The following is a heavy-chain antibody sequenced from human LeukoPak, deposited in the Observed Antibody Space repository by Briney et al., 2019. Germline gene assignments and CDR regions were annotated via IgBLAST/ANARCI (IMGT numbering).Heavy chain of an antibody. Sequence: GGSLRLSCAASGFTFSSYSMNWVRQAPGKGLEWVSSISSSSSYIYYADSVEGRFTISRDNAKNSLYLQMNSLRAEDTAVYYCARDPIVVVTAIGYFDLWGRGTLVTVSS. CDR1: GFTFSSYS. D-gene: IGHD2-21*02. CDR3: ARDPIVVVTAIGYFDL. V-gene: IGHV3-21*01. J-gene: IGHJ2*01. CDR2: ISSSSSYI.